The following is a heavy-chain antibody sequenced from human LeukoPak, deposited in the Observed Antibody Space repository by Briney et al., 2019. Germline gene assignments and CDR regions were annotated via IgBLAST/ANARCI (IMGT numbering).Heavy chain of an antibody. J-gene: IGHJ4*02. CDR3: ARLGVAAGLDY. CDR2: IYYSGST. V-gene: IGHV4-39*01. D-gene: IGHD2-15*01. CDR1: GGSISGSSYY. Sequence: SETLSLTCTVSGGSISGSSYYWGWIRQPPGKGLEWIGSIYYSGSTYYNPSLKSRVTISVDTSKNQFSLKLSSVTAADTAVYYCARLGVAAGLDYWGQGTLVTVSS.